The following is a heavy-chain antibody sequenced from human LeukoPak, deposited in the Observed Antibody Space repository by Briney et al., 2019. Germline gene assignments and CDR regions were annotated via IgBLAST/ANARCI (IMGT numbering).Heavy chain of an antibody. Sequence: SETLSLTCTVSGGSISSYYWSWIRQPPGKGLEWIGYIYYSGSTNYNPSLKSRVTISVDTSKNQFSLKLSSVTAADTAVYYCARKGREGPFDYWGQGILVTVSS. CDR2: IYYSGST. CDR3: ARKGREGPFDY. J-gene: IGHJ4*02. V-gene: IGHV4-59*12. CDR1: GGSISSYY.